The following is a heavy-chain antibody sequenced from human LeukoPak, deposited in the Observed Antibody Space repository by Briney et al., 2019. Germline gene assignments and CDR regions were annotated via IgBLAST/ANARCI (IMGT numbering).Heavy chain of an antibody. CDR3: ARHDTAMVSVDY. J-gene: IGHJ4*02. V-gene: IGHV4-59*08. Sequence: SETLSLTCTVSGGSISSYYWSWVRQPPGKGLEWIGYIYYSGSTNYNPSLKSRVTISVDTSKNQFSLKLSSVTAADTAVYYCARHDTAMVSVDYWGQGTLVTVSS. CDR1: GGSISSYY. D-gene: IGHD5-18*01. CDR2: IYYSGST.